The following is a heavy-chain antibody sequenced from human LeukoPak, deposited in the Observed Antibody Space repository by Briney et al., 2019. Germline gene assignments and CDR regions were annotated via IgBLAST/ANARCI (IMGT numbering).Heavy chain of an antibody. V-gene: IGHV1-8*01. D-gene: IGHD3-10*01. CDR3: ARALSLVRGVHTD. Sequence: ASVKLSCKASGYSFTSYDISWVRKATGQGLEWVVWMNGGSGSTGYGHKFQGGVTMTRNTSTSTAYMELSSLRSEDTAVYYCARALSLVRGVHTDWGQGTHVTDSS. J-gene: IGHJ4*02. CDR2: MNGGSGST. CDR1: GYSFTSYD.